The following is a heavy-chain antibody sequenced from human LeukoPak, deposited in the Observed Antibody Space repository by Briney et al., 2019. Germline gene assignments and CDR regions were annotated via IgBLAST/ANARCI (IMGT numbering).Heavy chain of an antibody. CDR2: IIPILGIA. J-gene: IGHJ4*02. CDR1: GVSFGSYA. Sequence: GASVKVSCKESGVSFGSYAISWVRKAPGPGLEWMGRIIPILGIANYAQKFQGRVTITADKSTSTAYMELSSLRSEDTAVYYWARVDTAMVIDYWGQGTLVTVSS. CDR3: ARVDTAMVIDY. V-gene: IGHV1-69*04. D-gene: IGHD5-18*01.